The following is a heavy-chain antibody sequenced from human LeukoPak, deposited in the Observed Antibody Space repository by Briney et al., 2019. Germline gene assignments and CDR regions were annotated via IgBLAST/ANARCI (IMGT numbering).Heavy chain of an antibody. CDR2: ISSSSSYI. V-gene: IGHV3-21*01. D-gene: IGHD3-10*01. Sequence: GGSLRLSCAASGFTFSSYSMNWVRQAPGKGLEWVSSISSSSSYIYYADSVKGRFTISRDNAKNSLYLQMDSLRAEDTAVYYCARAPSYGSGSSGYWGQGTLVTVSS. CDR1: GFTFSSYS. J-gene: IGHJ4*02. CDR3: ARAPSYGSGSSGY.